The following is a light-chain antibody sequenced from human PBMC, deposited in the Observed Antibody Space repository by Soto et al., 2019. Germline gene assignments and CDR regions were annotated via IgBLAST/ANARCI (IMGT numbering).Light chain of an antibody. CDR2: DVS. J-gene: IGLJ3*02. Sequence: QSVLTQPPSASGSPGQSVTISCTGTSSDVGGYNFVSWYQQHPGKAPKLMIYDVSKRPSWVSDRFSGSKSGNTASLTVSGLQADDEADYYCSSYAGSNNLVFGGGTQLTVL. CDR3: SSYAGSNNLV. V-gene: IGLV2-8*01. CDR1: SSDVGGYNF.